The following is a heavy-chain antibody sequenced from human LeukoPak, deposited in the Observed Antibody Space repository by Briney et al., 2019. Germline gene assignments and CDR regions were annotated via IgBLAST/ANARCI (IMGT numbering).Heavy chain of an antibody. CDR2: ISSSSSYI. Sequence: GGSLRLSCAASGFTFSSYAMSWVRQAPGKGLEWVSSISSSSSYIYYADSVKGRFTISRDNAKNSLYLQMNSLRAEDTAVYYCARNEWLSTLDVWGKGTTVTVSS. J-gene: IGHJ6*04. D-gene: IGHD3-3*01. V-gene: IGHV3-21*01. CDR1: GFTFSSYA. CDR3: ARNEWLSTLDV.